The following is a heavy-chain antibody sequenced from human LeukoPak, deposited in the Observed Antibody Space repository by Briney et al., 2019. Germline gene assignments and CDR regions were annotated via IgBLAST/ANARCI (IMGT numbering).Heavy chain of an antibody. Sequence: ASVKVSCKASGYTFTSYAMNWVRQAPGQGLEWMGWITPNSDDTDYAQKFQGRVSMTRDTSISTAYMELSSLRSDDTAVYYCARSPIGLGFFDYWGQGTLVTVSS. CDR1: GYTFTSYA. V-gene: IGHV1-2*02. CDR2: ITPNSDDT. D-gene: IGHD7-27*01. J-gene: IGHJ4*02. CDR3: ARSPIGLGFFDY.